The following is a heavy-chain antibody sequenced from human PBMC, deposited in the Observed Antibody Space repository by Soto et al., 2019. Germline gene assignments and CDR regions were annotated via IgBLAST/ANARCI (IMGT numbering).Heavy chain of an antibody. CDR1: GGSFSGYY. J-gene: IGHJ5*02. D-gene: IGHD6-19*01. CDR3: ARGTRYSSGWYGSGTYNGFDP. Sequence: PSETLSLTCAVYGGSFSGYYWSWIRQPPGKGLEWIGEINHSGSTNYNPSLKSRVTISVDTSKNQFSLKLSSVTAADTAVYYCARGTRYSSGWYGSGTYNGFDPWGQGTLVTVSS. CDR2: INHSGST. V-gene: IGHV4-34*01.